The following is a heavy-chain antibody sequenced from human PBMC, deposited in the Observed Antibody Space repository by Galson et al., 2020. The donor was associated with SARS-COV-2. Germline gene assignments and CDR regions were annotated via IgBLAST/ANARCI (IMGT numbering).Heavy chain of an antibody. CDR3: AREKGVGALQPDAFDI. Sequence: SVKVSCKASGGTFSSYVISCVRQAPGQGLEWMGGIIPIFGTANYAQKFQGRVTITADESTSTAYMELSSLRSEDTAVYYCAREKGVGALQPDAFDIWGQGTMVTVSS. CDR1: GGTFSSYV. J-gene: IGHJ3*02. D-gene: IGHD1-26*01. CDR2: IIPIFGTA. V-gene: IGHV1-69*13.